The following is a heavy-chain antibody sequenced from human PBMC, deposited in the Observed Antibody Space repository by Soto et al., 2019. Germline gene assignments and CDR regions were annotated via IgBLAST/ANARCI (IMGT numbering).Heavy chain of an antibody. CDR2: ISGGGDTT. CDR3: AKGRSGSRSLTPRVDF. J-gene: IGHJ4*02. CDR1: GFTFNNYA. Sequence: EVQLLESGGGLVQPGGSLRLSCAASGFTFNNYAMTWVRQAPGKGLEWVSAISGGGDTTSYADSVKGRFTVSRDGSKNTLYLQMSSLRAEDTALYYCAKGRSGSRSLTPRVDFWGQGTLVTVSS. D-gene: IGHD3-10*01. V-gene: IGHV3-23*01.